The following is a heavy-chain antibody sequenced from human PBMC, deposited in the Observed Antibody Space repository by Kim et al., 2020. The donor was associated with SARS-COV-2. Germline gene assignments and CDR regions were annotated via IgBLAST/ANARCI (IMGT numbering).Heavy chain of an antibody. V-gene: IGHV3-73*01. D-gene: IGHD4-17*01. Sequence: GGSLRLSCAASGFTFSGYAMRWVRQASGKGLEWVGRIRSNANSYETAYAASVKGRFTIYRDDSKITAYLQMNSLKTEDTAVYYCTTYPTVTTSGLDYWGHGTLVTVAS. CDR3: TTYPTVTTSGLDY. CDR2: IRSNANSYET. J-gene: IGHJ4*01. CDR1: GFTFSGYA.